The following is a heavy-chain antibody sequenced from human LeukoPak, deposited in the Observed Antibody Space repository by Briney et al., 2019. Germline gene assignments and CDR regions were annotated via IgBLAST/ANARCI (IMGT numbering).Heavy chain of an antibody. CDR3: ARGPFEVEPVDP. V-gene: IGHV4-30-2*01. J-gene: IGHJ5*02. CDR2: IYHSGST. D-gene: IGHD3-3*01. Sequence: SETLSLTCTVSGGSISSGGYYWSWIRQPPGKDLEWIGYIYHSGSTYYNPSLKSRVTISVDRSKNQFSLKLSSVTAADTAVYYCARGPFEVEPVDPWGQGTLVTVSS. CDR1: GGSISSGGYY.